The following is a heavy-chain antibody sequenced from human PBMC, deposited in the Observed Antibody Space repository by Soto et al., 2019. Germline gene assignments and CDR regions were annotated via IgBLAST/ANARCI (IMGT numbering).Heavy chain of an antibody. Sequence: GGSLRLSCAASGFTFSSYGMHWVRQAPGKGLEWVAVISYDGSNKYYADSVKGRFTISRDSSKNTLYLEMNSLRPEDTAVYYCAKGEYYYGSGSPYYGMDVWGQGTTVTVSS. CDR2: ISYDGSNK. CDR3: AKGEYYYGSGSPYYGMDV. D-gene: IGHD3-10*01. CDR1: GFTFSSYG. J-gene: IGHJ6*02. V-gene: IGHV3-30*18.